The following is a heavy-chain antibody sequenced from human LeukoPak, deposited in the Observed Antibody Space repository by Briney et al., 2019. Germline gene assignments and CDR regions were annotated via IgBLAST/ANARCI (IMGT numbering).Heavy chain of an antibody. CDR1: GGSISSGGYY. Sequence: SETLSLTCTVSGGSISSGGYYWSWIRQHPGKGLEWIGYIYYSGSTYYNPSLKSRVTISVDTSKNQFSLKLSSVTAADTAVYYCARSLRSYGSGTSFDYWGQGTLVTVSS. CDR2: IYYSGST. J-gene: IGHJ4*02. CDR3: ARSLRSYGSGTSFDY. V-gene: IGHV4-31*03. D-gene: IGHD3-10*01.